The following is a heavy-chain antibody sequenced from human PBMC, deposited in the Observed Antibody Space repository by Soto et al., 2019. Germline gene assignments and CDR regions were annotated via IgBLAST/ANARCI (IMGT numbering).Heavy chain of an antibody. J-gene: IGHJ4*02. CDR3: ARGRGILDY. V-gene: IGHV4-34*01. Sequence: PSETLSLTCAFYGGSFSGYYWSWIRQPPGKGLEWIGEINHSGSTNYNPSLKSRVTISVDTSKNQFSLKLSSVTAADTAVYYCARGRGILDYWGQGTLVTVSS. CDR1: GGSFSGYY. D-gene: IGHD1-20*01. CDR2: INHSGST.